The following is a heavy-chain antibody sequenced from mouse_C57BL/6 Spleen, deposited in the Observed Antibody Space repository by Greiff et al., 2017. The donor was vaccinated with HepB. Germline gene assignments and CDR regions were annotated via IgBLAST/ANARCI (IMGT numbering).Heavy chain of an antibody. CDR2: ISSGSSTI. Sequence: EVKLVESGGGLVKPGGSLKLSCAASGFTFSDYGMHWVRQAPEKGLEWVAYISSGSSTIYYADTVKGRFTISRDNAKNTLFLQMTSLRSEDTAMYYCARNSSPYAMDYWGQGTSVTVSS. CDR3: ARNSSPYAMDY. CDR1: GFTFSDYG. D-gene: IGHD1-1*01. V-gene: IGHV5-17*01. J-gene: IGHJ4*01.